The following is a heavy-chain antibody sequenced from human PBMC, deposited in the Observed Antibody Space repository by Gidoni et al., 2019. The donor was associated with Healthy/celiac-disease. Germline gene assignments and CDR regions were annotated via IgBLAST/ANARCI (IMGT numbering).Heavy chain of an antibody. CDR3: ARDLYYDFWGGYVSFDP. Sequence: QLQLQESGPGLVKPSETLSLTCTVPGGSISSSSYYWGWIRQPPGKGLEWIGSIYYSGSTYYNPSLKSRVTISVDTSKNQFSLKLSSVTAADTAVYYCARDLYYDFWGGYVSFDPWGQGTLVTVSS. V-gene: IGHV4-39*07. D-gene: IGHD3-3*01. CDR2: IYYSGST. J-gene: IGHJ5*02. CDR1: GGSISSSSYY.